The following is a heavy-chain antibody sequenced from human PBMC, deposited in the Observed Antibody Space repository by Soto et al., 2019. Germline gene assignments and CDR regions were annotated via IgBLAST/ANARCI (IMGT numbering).Heavy chain of an antibody. V-gene: IGHV1-18*01. CDR2: ISAYNGNT. CDR1: GYTFTSYG. CDR3: GGGGGGWGLDY. J-gene: IGHJ4*02. D-gene: IGHD7-27*01. Sequence: QVQLVQSGAEVKKPGASVKVSCKASGYTFTSYGISWVRQAPGQGLEWMGWISAYNGNTNYAQKLQGRVTMTTDTPTRPGDRGGGSLRSDDGAEYSWGGGGGGWGLDYWGQGTLVTVSS.